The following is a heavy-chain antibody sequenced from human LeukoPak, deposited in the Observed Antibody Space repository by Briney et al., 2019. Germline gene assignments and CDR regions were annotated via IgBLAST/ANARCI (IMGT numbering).Heavy chain of an antibody. CDR2: ISSSGSTI. J-gene: IGHJ6*03. CDR3: ASRSTNKGYYYMDV. Sequence: GGSLRLSCAASGFTFSSYEMNWVRQAPGKGLEWVSYISSSGSTIYYADSVKGRFTISRDNAKNSLYLQMNSLRAEDTAVYYCASRSTNKGYYYMDVWGKGTTVTVSS. V-gene: IGHV3-48*03. CDR1: GFTFSSYE. D-gene: IGHD1-1*01.